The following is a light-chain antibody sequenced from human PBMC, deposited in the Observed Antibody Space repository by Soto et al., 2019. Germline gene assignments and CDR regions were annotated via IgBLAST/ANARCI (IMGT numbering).Light chain of an antibody. CDR2: KAS. CDR1: QSISTW. V-gene: IGKV1-5*03. Sequence: DIQMTQSPSTPSASLGDRVNLTCRASQSISTWLAWYQQKPGKAPKVLIYKASTLESGVPSNFSGSGSGTEFTLTISSLQPEDFATYYCQQYNSYPWTFGQGTKVDIK. CDR3: QQYNSYPWT. J-gene: IGKJ1*01.